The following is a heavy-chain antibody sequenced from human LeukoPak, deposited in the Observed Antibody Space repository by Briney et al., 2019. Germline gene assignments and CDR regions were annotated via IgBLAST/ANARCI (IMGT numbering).Heavy chain of an antibody. D-gene: IGHD4-11*01. Sequence: GASVKVSCKASGYTFTSYGISWVRQAPGQGLERMGWISAYNGNTNYAQKLQGRVTMTTDTSTSTAYMELRSLRSDDTAVYYCASYEDYSNYAGGMDVWGQGTTVTVSS. V-gene: IGHV1-18*01. CDR3: ASYEDYSNYAGGMDV. J-gene: IGHJ6*02. CDR1: GYTFTSYG. CDR2: ISAYNGNT.